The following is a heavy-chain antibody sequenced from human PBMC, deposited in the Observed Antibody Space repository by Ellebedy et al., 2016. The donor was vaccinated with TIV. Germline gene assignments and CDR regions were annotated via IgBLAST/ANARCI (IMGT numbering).Heavy chain of an antibody. J-gene: IGHJ6*02. V-gene: IGHV1-8*01. CDR1: GYTFTSYD. CDR2: MNPNSGNT. D-gene: IGHD3-16*02. Sequence: ASVKVSXXASGYTFTSYDINWVRQATGQGLEWMGWMNPNSGNTGYAQKFQGRVTMTRNTSISTAYMELSSLRSEDTAVYYCARVVITFGGVIVTSYYYGMDVWGQGTTVTVSS. CDR3: ARVVITFGGVIVTSYYYGMDV.